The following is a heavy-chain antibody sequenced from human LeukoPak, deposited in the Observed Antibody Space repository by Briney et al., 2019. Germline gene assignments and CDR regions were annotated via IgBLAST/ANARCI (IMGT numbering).Heavy chain of an antibody. CDR1: GRSISSGGYA. CDR3: DSYDSSGSTFEY. J-gene: IGHJ4*02. Sequence: PSESLSLTFAVSGRSISSGGYAWGWIRQPPGKGLDWLGYIYHSRSTYYNRSVKSRGTLTVDRSKNQFSLKLSSVTAADTALYDCDSYDSSGSTFEYWGQGTLVTVSS. V-gene: IGHV4-30-2*01. D-gene: IGHD3-22*01. CDR2: IYHSRST.